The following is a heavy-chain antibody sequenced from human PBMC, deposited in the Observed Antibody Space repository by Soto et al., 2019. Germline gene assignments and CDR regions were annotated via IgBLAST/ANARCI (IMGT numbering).Heavy chain of an antibody. Sequence: GGSLRLSCAASGFTFSSYGMHWVRQAPGKGLEWVAVISYDGSNKYYADSVKGRFTISRDNSKNTLYLQMNSLRAEDTAVYYCAKDGERFLENKFDYWGQGTLVTVSS. J-gene: IGHJ4*02. CDR3: AKDGERFLENKFDY. CDR1: GFTFSSYG. D-gene: IGHD3-3*01. V-gene: IGHV3-30*18. CDR2: ISYDGSNK.